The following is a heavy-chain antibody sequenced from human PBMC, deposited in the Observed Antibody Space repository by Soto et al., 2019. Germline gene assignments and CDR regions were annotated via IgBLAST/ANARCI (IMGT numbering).Heavy chain of an antibody. V-gene: IGHV1-69*13. CDR2: IIPNFGTA. Sequence: SVKVSCKASGYTFTSYDINWVRQATGQGLEWMGGIIPNFGTANYAQKFQGRVTITADESTSTAYMELSSLRSEDTAVYYCASTPYYDSSGYPFDYWGQGTLVTVSS. CDR3: ASTPYYDSSGYPFDY. J-gene: IGHJ4*02. D-gene: IGHD3-22*01. CDR1: GYTFTSYD.